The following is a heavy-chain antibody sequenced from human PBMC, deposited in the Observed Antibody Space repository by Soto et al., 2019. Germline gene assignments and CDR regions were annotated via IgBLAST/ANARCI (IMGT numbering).Heavy chain of an antibody. CDR3: ARGYYDSRGQSNTFDV. D-gene: IGHD3-22*01. V-gene: IGHV4-59*01. J-gene: IGHJ3*01. Sequence: QVQLQESGPGLVKPSETLSLTCTVSGASISSSYWSWIRQSPGKGLEWIGYVHYSGGTKDNPSLNGRVSLSIDTSKNQFSLKLSSVAAADTAVYYCARGYYDSRGQSNTFDVWGQGTMATVSS. CDR1: GASISSSY. CDR2: VHYSGGT.